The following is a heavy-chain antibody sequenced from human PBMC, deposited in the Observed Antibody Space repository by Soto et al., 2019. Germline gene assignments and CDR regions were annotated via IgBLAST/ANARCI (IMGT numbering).Heavy chain of an antibody. Sequence: KPSETLSLTCTVSGGSISSSSYYWGWIRQPPGKGLEWIGSIYYSGSTYYNPSLKSRVTISVDTSKNQFSLKLSSVTAADTAVYYCARNIMITFGGLPDAFDIWGQGTMVTVSS. CDR3: ARNIMITFGGLPDAFDI. D-gene: IGHD3-16*01. CDR2: IYYSGST. CDR1: GGSISSSSYY. J-gene: IGHJ3*02. V-gene: IGHV4-39*01.